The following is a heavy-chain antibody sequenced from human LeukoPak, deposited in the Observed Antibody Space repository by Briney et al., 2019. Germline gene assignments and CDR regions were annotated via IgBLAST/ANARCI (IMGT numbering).Heavy chain of an antibody. CDR2: IYTSGST. D-gene: IGHD6-13*01. CDR1: GGSISSYY. V-gene: IGHV4-4*07. J-gene: IGHJ4*02. Sequence: SETLSLTCTVSGGSISSYYWSWIRQPAGKGLEWIGRIYTSGSTNYNPSLKSRVTISVDKSKNQFSLKLSSVTAADTAVYYCAIDRGYSSPFDYWGQGTLVTVSS. CDR3: AIDRGYSSPFDY.